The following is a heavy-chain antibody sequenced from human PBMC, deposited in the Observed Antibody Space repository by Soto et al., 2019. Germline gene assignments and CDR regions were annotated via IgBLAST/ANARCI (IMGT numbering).Heavy chain of an antibody. CDR3: ARAVAGTGAYYYYYMDV. CDR1: GYTFTTYG. V-gene: IGHV1-18*01. J-gene: IGHJ6*03. Sequence: QVQLVQSGAEVKKPGASVKVSCKASGYTFTTYGISWVRQAPEQGLEWMGWISAYNENTNYAQNLQGRVTITTDTSTSTAYMELRSLRSDDTAVYYCARAVAGTGAYYYYYMDVWGKGTTVTVSS. D-gene: IGHD6-19*01. CDR2: ISAYNENT.